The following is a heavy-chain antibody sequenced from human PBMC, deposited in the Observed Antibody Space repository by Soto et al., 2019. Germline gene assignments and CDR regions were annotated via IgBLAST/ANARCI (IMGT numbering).Heavy chain of an antibody. J-gene: IGHJ5*02. CDR3: ARAPYSSSSNWFDP. V-gene: IGHV3-74*01. D-gene: IGHD6-13*01. Sequence: EVQLVESGGGLVQPGGSLRLSCAASGFTLSSYWMHWVRQAPGKGLVWVSRINSDGSSTSYADSVKGRFTLSRDNAKNTLYLQMNSLRAEDTAVYYCARAPYSSSSNWFDPWGQGTLVTVSS. CDR1: GFTLSSYW. CDR2: INSDGSST.